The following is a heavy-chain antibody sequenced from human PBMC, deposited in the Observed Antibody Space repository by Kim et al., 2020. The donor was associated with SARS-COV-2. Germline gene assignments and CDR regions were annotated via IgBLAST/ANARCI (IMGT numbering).Heavy chain of an antibody. V-gene: IGHV3-7*01. J-gene: IGHJ6*02. CDR1: GFTFSSYW. CDR2: IKQDGSEK. D-gene: IGHD3-3*01. CDR3: ARDGSGRIRFLEWLPEPGHYYGMDV. Sequence: GGSLRLSCAASGFTFSSYWMSWVRQAPGKGLEWVANIKQDGSEKYYVDSVKGRFTISRDNAKNSLYLQMNSLRAEDTAVYYCARDGSGRIRFLEWLPEPGHYYGMDVWGQGTTVTVSS.